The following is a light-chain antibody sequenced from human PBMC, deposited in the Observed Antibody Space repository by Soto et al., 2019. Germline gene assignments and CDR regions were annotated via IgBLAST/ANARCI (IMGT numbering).Light chain of an antibody. Sequence: QSVLTQPPSASGTPGQRVTISCSGSNSNIGGNTVNWYQQVPGTAPKLLIYNNNQWPSGVPDRFSGSKSGTSGSLAISGLQSEDEADYYCASWDDSLNGFYVFGTGTKVTVL. CDR3: ASWDDSLNGFYV. V-gene: IGLV1-44*01. CDR2: NNN. CDR1: NSNIGGNT. J-gene: IGLJ1*01.